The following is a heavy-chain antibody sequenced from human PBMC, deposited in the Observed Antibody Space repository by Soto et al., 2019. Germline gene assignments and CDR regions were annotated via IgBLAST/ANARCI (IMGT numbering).Heavy chain of an antibody. CDR3: AKELHTSSGWSQVFY. Sequence: GKGLEWVSAISGSGVSTYYADSVKGRCTISRDNSKNTLYLQMNSLRAEDTAVFYCAKELHTSSGWSQVFYWGQGTLVTIS. V-gene: IGHV3-23*01. CDR2: ISGSGVST. D-gene: IGHD6-19*01. J-gene: IGHJ4*02.